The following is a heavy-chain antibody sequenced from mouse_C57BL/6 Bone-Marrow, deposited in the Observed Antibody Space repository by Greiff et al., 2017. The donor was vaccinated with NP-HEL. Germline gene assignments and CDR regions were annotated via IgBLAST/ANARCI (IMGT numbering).Heavy chain of an antibody. J-gene: IGHJ1*03. CDR3: ARGNYYGNWYFDV. D-gene: IGHD1-1*01. CDR1: GYSITSGYY. CDR2: ISYDGSN. V-gene: IGHV3-6*01. Sequence: EVKLMESGPGLVKPSQSLSLTCSVTGYSITSGYYWNWIRQFPGNKLEWMGYISYDGSNNYNPSLKNRISITRDTSKNQFFLKLNSVTTEDTATYYCARGNYYGNWYFDVWGTGTTVTVSS.